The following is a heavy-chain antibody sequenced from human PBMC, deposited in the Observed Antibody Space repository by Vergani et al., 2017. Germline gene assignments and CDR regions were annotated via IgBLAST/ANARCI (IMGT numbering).Heavy chain of an antibody. V-gene: IGHV1-3*01. CDR2: INADNGNT. CDR1: GYTFTNYT. D-gene: IGHD6-13*01. CDR3: ARVKDTSGWFVFWDC. Sequence: QVLLVQSGPEVKKPGASVKVSCKASGYTFTNYTIHWVRQAPGQRLEWMGWINADNGNTKYSQKFQGRVTISRETSASTAYMELSSLRSEDTAVYYCARVKDTSGWFVFWDCWGQGTLDTVSS. J-gene: IGHJ4*02.